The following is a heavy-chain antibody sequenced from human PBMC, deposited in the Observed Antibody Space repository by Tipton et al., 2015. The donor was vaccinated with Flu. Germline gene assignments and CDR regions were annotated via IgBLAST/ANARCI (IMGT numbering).Heavy chain of an antibody. CDR3: ARDLWNDRRAYYYYGVDV. Sequence: TLSLTCTVSGDSISTTIYYWGRVRQPPGKGLEWIGSIYYSGTTYYNPSLKSRVTISVDSSKNEFSLTLASLTAADTAVYYCARDLWNDRRAYYYYGVDVWGQGTTVTVS. CDR1: GDSISTTIYY. V-gene: IGHV4-39*07. CDR2: IYYSGTT. J-gene: IGHJ6*02. D-gene: IGHD1-1*01.